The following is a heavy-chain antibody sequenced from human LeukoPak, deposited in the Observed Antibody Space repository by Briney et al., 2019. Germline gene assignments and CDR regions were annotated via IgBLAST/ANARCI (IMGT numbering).Heavy chain of an antibody. CDR2: IKHSGST. D-gene: IGHD6-19*01. Sequence: SETLSLTCAVYGGSFSGYYWSWIRQPPGKGLEWIGEIKHSGSTNYNPSLKSRVTISVDTSKNQFSLKLSSVTAADTAVYYCARGSSGWFSDPWGQGTLVTVSS. J-gene: IGHJ5*02. CDR1: GGSFSGYY. V-gene: IGHV4-34*01. CDR3: ARGSSGWFSDP.